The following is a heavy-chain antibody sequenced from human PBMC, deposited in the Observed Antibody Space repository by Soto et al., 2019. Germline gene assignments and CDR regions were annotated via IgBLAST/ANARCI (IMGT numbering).Heavy chain of an antibody. CDR2: INAGNGNT. CDR1: GYTFTTYA. V-gene: IGHV1-3*01. D-gene: IGHD3-22*01. CDR3: ARVPLYYYDSNYFDY. Sequence: ASVKVSCKASGYTFTTYAMHWVRQAPGQRLEWMGWINAGNGNTKYSQKFQGRVTITRDTSASTAYMELSSLRSEDTAVYYCARVPLYYYDSNYFDYWGQGTLVTVSS. J-gene: IGHJ4*02.